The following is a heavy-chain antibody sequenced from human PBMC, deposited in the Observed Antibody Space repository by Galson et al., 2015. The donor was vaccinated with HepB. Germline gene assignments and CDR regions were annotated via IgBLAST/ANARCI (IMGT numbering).Heavy chain of an antibody. Sequence: SVKVSCKASGGTFSSYAISWVRQAPGQGLEWMGGIIPIFGTANYAQKFQGRVTITADESTSTAYMELSSLRSEDTAVYYCARARGDDYGDTGVRWYFDLWGRGTLVTVSS. CDR1: GGTFSSYA. J-gene: IGHJ2*01. D-gene: IGHD4-17*01. CDR2: IIPIFGTA. CDR3: ARARGDDYGDTGVRWYFDL. V-gene: IGHV1-69*13.